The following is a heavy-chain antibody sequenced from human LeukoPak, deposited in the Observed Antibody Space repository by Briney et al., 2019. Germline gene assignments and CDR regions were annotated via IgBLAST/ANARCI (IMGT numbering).Heavy chain of an antibody. CDR3: ARGPPNWGYDY. Sequence: ASVTVSRKASGYTFTSYDFNWVRQATGQRPEWMGWMSPNSGDTGYAQKFQDRVTMTRNTSISTAYMELSSLRSDDTAVYYCARGPPNWGYDYWGPGTLVTVSS. CDR1: GYTFTSYD. CDR2: MSPNSGDT. V-gene: IGHV1-8*01. D-gene: IGHD7-27*01. J-gene: IGHJ4*02.